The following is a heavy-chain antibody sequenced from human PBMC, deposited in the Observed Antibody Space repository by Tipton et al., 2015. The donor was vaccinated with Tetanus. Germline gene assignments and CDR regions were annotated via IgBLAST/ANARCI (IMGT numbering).Heavy chain of an antibody. D-gene: IGHD3-3*01. J-gene: IGHJ4*02. CDR2: INHSGST. CDR1: GGSFSGYY. V-gene: IGHV4-34*01. CDR3: ARVGILYEFWSGYPKYFDY. Sequence: TLSLTCAVYGGSFSGYYWSWIRQPPGKGLEWIGEINHSGSTNYNPSLKSRVTISVDTSKNQFSLKLSSVTAADTAVYYCARVGILYEFWSGYPKYFDYWGQGTLVTVSS.